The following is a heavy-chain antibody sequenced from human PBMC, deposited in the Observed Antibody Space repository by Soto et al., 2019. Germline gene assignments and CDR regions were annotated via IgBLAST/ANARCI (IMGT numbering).Heavy chain of an antibody. V-gene: IGHV3-48*02. CDR3: ARDQGCSGGSCYYGYFDY. CDR2: ISSGSSTI. J-gene: IGHJ4*02. D-gene: IGHD2-15*01. CDR1: GFTFSAYS. Sequence: EVQLVESGGGFVQPGGSLRLSCAASGFTFSAYSMNWVRQAPGKGLEWVSYISSGSSTIYYADSVKGRFTISRDNAKNSLYLQMNSLRDEDTAVYYCARDQGCSGGSCYYGYFDYWGQGTLVTVSS.